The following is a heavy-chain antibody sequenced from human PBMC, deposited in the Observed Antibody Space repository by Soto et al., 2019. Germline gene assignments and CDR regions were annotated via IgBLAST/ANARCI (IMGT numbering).Heavy chain of an antibody. D-gene: IGHD6-19*01. CDR1: GFTFSSYS. V-gene: IGHV3-48*02. CDR2: ISSSSSTI. CDR3: ARDYSSHYYYYGMDV. J-gene: IGHJ6*02. Sequence: GGSLRLSCAASGFTFSSYSMNWVRQAPGKGLGWVSYISSSSSTIYYADSVKGRFTISRDNAKNSLYLQMNSLRDEDTAVYYCARDYSSHYYYYGMDVWGQGTTVTVSS.